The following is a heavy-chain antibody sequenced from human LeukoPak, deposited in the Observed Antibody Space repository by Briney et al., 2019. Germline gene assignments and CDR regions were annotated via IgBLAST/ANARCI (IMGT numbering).Heavy chain of an antibody. J-gene: IGHJ5*02. V-gene: IGHV3-74*01. Sequence: GGSLRLSCVASGFSLSDYWMYWVRQAPGKGLMYISRNNGDGSATNYADVVKGRFTMSRDNGKNTLYLQMNSLRAEDTAIYYCARDPRNIGLAPWGQGTLVTVSS. D-gene: IGHD5-12*01. CDR2: NNGDGSAT. CDR3: ARDPRNIGLAP. CDR1: GFSLSDYW.